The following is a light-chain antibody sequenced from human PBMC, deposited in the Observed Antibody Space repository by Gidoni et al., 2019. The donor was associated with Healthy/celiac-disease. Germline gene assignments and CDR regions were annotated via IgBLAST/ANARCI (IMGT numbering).Light chain of an antibody. Sequence: QSALTQPASVSGSPGPSITISCTGTSSDVGGYNYVSWYQQHPCKAPKLMMYDVSNRPSGVSNRCSGSKSGNTASLTISGLQAEDEADYYCSSYTSSSTPWVFGGGTKLTVL. CDR1: SSDVGGYNY. V-gene: IGLV2-14*01. J-gene: IGLJ3*02. CDR2: DVS. CDR3: SSYTSSSTPWV.